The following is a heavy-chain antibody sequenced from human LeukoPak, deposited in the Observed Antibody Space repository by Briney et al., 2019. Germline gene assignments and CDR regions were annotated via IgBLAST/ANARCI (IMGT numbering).Heavy chain of an antibody. J-gene: IGHJ3*02. CDR2: ISAYNGNT. D-gene: IGHD1-26*01. CDR3: AAIVGATNAFDI. CDR1: GYTFTSYG. V-gene: IGHV1-18*01. Sequence: ASVKVSCKASGYTFTSYGISWVRQAPGQGLEWMGWISAYNGNTNYAQKLQGRVTMTTDTSTSTAYMELSSLRSEDTAVYYCAAIVGATNAFDIWGQGTMVTVSS.